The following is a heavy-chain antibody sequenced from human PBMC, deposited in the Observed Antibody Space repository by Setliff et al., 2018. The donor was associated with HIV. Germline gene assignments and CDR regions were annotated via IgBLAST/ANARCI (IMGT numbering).Heavy chain of an antibody. CDR2: INTGNGDT. CDR1: GYTFTSSA. CDR3: VRVPGLGWYDP. Sequence: GASVKVSCKASGYTFTSSAINWVRQAPGQRLEWIGWINTGNGDTEYSTKFQDRVTITMDTFATTAYMELSRLRPEDTGTYYCVRVPGLGWYDPWGQGTLVTVSS. J-gene: IGHJ5*02. V-gene: IGHV1-3*04.